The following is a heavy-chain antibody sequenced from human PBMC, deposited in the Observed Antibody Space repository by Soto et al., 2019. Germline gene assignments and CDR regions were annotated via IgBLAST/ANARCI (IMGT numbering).Heavy chain of an antibody. J-gene: IGHJ4*02. V-gene: IGHV3-23*01. CDR2: ISGSGGST. D-gene: IGHD3-22*01. CDR3: AKAYNYYDSSGYYYPFDY. Sequence: EVKLLESGGGLVQPGGSLRLSCAASGFTFSNYAMSWVRQAPGKGLEWVSAISGSGGSTYYADSVKGRFTISRDNSKNTLYLQMNSLRAEDTAVYYCAKAYNYYDSSGYYYPFDYWGQGTLVTVSS. CDR1: GFTFSNYA.